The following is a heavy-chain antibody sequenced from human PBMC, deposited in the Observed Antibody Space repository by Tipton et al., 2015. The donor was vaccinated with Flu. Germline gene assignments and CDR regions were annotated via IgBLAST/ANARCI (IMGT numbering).Heavy chain of an antibody. Sequence: SLRLSCAASGFTFSSYAMHWVRQAPGKGLEWVAVISYDGSNKDYADSVKGRFTISRDNSKNTLYLQMNSLRAEDTAVYYCARGGGDDSSGYPSYYYGMDVWGQGTTVTVSS. D-gene: IGHD3-22*01. V-gene: IGHV3-30-3*01. CDR2: ISYDGSNK. CDR3: ARGGGDDSSGYPSYYYGMDV. CDR1: GFTFSSYA. J-gene: IGHJ6*02.